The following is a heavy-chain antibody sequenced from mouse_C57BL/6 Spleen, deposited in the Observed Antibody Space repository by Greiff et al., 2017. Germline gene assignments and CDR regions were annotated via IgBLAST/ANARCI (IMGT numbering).Heavy chain of an antibody. CDR3: ARDRDGYDLDD. CDR2: ISDGGSYT. Sequence: EVMLVESGGGLVKPGGSLKLSCAASGFTFSSYAMSWVRQTPGKRLEWVATISDGGSYTYYPDNVKGRFTISRDKAKNNRYLQMSHLKSEDTAVFYCARDRDGYDLDDWGQGTTLTVSS. J-gene: IGHJ2*01. V-gene: IGHV5-4*01. CDR1: GFTFSSYA. D-gene: IGHD2-2*01.